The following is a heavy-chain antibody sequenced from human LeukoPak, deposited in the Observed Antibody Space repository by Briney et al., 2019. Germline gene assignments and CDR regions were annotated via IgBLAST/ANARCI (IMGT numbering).Heavy chain of an antibody. D-gene: IGHD3-10*01. V-gene: IGHV4-4*07. CDR3: ASSYGSGSYPGNYYYYYMDV. CDR1: GDSISSFY. J-gene: IGHJ6*03. CDR2: IYTSGST. Sequence: PSETLSLTCTVSGDSISSFYWTWIRQPAGKGLEWIGRIYTSGSTNYNPSLKSRVTMSVDTSKNQFSLKLSSVTAADTAVYYCASSYGSGSYPGNYYYYYMDVWGKGTTVTISS.